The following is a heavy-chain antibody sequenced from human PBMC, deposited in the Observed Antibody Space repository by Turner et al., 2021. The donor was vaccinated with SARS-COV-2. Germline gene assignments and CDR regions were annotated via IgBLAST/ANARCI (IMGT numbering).Heavy chain of an antibody. D-gene: IGHD3-3*01. J-gene: IGHJ5*02. CDR2: IYTSGLT. CDR1: GGSLSNYF. V-gene: IGHV4-4*07. CDR3: TRVPSGGWFDP. Sequence: QVQLQESGPGLVKPSETLSLTCTVSGGSLSNYFWSWIRQTAGKGLEWIGRIYTSGLTDYNPSLKSRVNMSVDTSKNKLSLRLTSVTAADTAVYYCTRVPSGGWFDPWGQGTLVSVSS.